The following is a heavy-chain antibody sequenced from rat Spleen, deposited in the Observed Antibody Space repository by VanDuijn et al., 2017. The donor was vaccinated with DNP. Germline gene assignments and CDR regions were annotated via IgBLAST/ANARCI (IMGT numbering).Heavy chain of an antibody. D-gene: IGHD1-11*01. J-gene: IGHJ2*01. CDR3: ATLGGIIYDF. Sequence: EVQLVETGGGLVQPGGSLKLSCAASGFTFSDYNMAWVRQTPEKGLEWVATINYDGSRTYCRDSVKGRFTISRDNAESTLFLQMDSLRSEDTATYYCATLGGIIYDFWGQGVLVTVSS. CDR2: INYDGSRT. V-gene: IGHV5S10*01. CDR1: GFTFSDYN.